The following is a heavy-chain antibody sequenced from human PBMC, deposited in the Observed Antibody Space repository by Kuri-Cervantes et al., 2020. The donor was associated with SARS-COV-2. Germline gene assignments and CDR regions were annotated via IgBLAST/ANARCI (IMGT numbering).Heavy chain of an antibody. D-gene: IGHD3-22*01. V-gene: IGHV1-46*01. CDR3: ARAPYNSYDTRGAFDI. CDR1: GYTFISYY. J-gene: IGHJ3*02. Sequence: ASVKVSCKASGYTFISYYLHWVRLAPGQGLEWMGIINPNGGTTRYAPKFQGRVTMTRSTSISTAYMELSSLRSEDTAVYYCARAPYNSYDTRGAFDIWGQGTMVTVSS. CDR2: INPNGGTT.